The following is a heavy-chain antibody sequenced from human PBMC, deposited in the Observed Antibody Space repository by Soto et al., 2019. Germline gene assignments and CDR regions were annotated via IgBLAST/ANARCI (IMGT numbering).Heavy chain of an antibody. CDR1: GFTFSSYW. D-gene: IGHD3-9*01. Sequence: PGGSLRLSWAASGFTFSSYWMSWVRQAQGKGLEWVANIKQDGSEKYYVDSVKGRFTISRDNAKNSLYLQMNSLRAEDTAVYYCARDQAGGLRYFDGFDYGMDVWGQGTTVTVSS. V-gene: IGHV3-7*05. J-gene: IGHJ6*02. CDR2: IKQDGSEK. CDR3: ARDQAGGLRYFDGFDYGMDV.